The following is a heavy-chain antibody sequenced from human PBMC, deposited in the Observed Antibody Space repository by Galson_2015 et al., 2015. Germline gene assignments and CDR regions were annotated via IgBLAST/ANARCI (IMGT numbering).Heavy chain of an antibody. V-gene: IGHV2-5*02. CDR1: GFSLSTSGVG. CDR3: AHSQPFGGGRTRGRYYGMDV. Sequence: VKPTQTLTLTCTFSGFSLSTSGVGVGWIRQPPGKALEWLALIYWDDDKRYSPSLKSRLTITKDTSKNQVVLTMTNMDPVDTATYYCAHSQPFGGGRTRGRYYGMDVWGQGTTVTVSS. D-gene: IGHD2-15*01. CDR2: IYWDDDK. J-gene: IGHJ6*02.